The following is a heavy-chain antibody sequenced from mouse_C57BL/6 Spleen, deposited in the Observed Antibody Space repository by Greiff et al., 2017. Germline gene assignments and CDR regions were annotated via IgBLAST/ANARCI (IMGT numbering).Heavy chain of an antibody. CDR1: GYTFTSYW. Sequence: VQLQQPGAELVKPGASVKLSCKASGYTFTSYWMQWVKQRPGQGLEWIGEIDPSDSYTNYNQKFKGKATLTVDTSSSTAYMQLSSLTSEDSAVYYCARTGGSSYFDYWGQGTTLTVSS. V-gene: IGHV1-50*01. J-gene: IGHJ2*01. CDR2: IDPSDSYT. CDR3: ARTGGSSYFDY. D-gene: IGHD1-1*01.